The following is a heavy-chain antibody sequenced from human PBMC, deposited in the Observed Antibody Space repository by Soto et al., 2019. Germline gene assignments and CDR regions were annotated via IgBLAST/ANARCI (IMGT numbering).Heavy chain of an antibody. Sequence: QVQLQESGPGLVQPSGTLSLTCAVSGDSINNSHWWSWVRQTPGKGLELLGETYHSGTTNYNQSLTTRVTISIDKSKNQFSLKMNSVTAADTAVYYCAREVNSSPARGPNWFDPWGQGTLVTVSS. CDR3: AREVNSSPARGPNWFDP. V-gene: IGHV4-4*02. J-gene: IGHJ5*02. D-gene: IGHD6-13*01. CDR2: TYHSGTT. CDR1: GDSINNSHW.